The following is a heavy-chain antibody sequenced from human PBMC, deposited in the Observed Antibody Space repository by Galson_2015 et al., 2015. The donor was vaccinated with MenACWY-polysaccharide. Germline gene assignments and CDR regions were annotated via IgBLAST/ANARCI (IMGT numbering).Heavy chain of an antibody. CDR3: VGPLGRGGTGAYGMDA. D-gene: IGHD3-10*01. Sequence: CAASGLTFSNNWIHWVRQAPGKGLVWVSRINSDASSTAYADSVKGRFTISRDNAKNTLYLQMNSLRVEDTAVYYCVGPLGRGGTGAYGMDAWGQGTTVTVSS. CDR1: GLTFSNNW. V-gene: IGHV3-74*01. J-gene: IGHJ6*02. CDR2: INSDASST.